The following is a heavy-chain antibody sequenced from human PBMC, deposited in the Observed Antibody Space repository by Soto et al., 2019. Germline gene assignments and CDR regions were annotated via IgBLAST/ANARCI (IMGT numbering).Heavy chain of an antibody. V-gene: IGHV3-23*01. CDR3: ARVPDLYYCSRTSCLYYFDD. Sequence: GGSLRLSCVASGFTFSRYVMTWVRQAPGKGLEWVSTINSNGGSTYYTDSVKGRFTISRDNSKNSLYLQMNGLRAEDTAVYFCARVPDLYYCSRTSCLYYFDDWGQGALVTVSS. J-gene: IGHJ4*02. CDR1: GFTFSRYV. D-gene: IGHD2-2*01. CDR2: INSNGGST.